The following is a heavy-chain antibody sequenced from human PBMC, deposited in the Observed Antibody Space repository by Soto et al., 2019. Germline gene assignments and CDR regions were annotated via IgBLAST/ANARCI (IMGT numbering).Heavy chain of an antibody. Sequence: SETLSLTCTASGGSISSYYWSWIRQPPGKGLEWIGYIYYSGSTNYNPSLKSRVTISVDTSKNQFSLKLSSVTAADTAVYYCARVGGYNCFDYWGQGTLVTVSS. V-gene: IGHV4-59*01. CDR2: IYYSGST. J-gene: IGHJ4*02. CDR3: ARVGGYNCFDY. D-gene: IGHD5-12*01. CDR1: GGSISSYY.